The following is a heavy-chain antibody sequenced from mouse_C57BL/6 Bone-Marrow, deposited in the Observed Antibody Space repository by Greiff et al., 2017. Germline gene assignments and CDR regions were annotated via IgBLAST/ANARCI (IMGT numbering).Heavy chain of an antibody. V-gene: IGHV14-4*01. CDR1: GFNIKDDY. Sequence: VQLQQSGAELVRPGASVKLSCTASGFNIKDDYMHWVKQRPEQGLEWIGWIDPENGDTEYASKFQGKATITADTSSNTAYMQLSRLTSEDTAVYYCTTGDDWFAYWGQGNLVTVSA. CDR3: TTGDDWFAY. D-gene: IGHD2-3*01. J-gene: IGHJ3*01. CDR2: IDPENGDT.